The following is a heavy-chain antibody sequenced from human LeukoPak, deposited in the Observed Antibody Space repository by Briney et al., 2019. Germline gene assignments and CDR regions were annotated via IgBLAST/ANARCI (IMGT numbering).Heavy chain of an antibody. CDR2: INHSGST. D-gene: IGHD2-2*01. V-gene: IGHV4-34*01. Sequence: SETLSLTCAVSGGSFSGYYWSWIRQPPGKGLEWIGEINHSGSTNYNPSLTSRVTISVDTSKNQFSLKLSSVTAAEPAAHYCMTEYCSSTSRYLAKFGRWEQGSLVTVSS. CDR3: MTEYCSSTSRYLAKFGR. CDR1: GGSFSGYY. J-gene: IGHJ5*02.